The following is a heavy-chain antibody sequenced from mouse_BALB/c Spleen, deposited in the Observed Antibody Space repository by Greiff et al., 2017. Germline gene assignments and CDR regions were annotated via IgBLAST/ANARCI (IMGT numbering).Heavy chain of an antibody. J-gene: IGHJ3*01. D-gene: IGHD1-1*01. CDR2: ISSGGGST. Sequence: EVKLEESGGGLVKPGGSLKLSCAASGFAFSSYDMSWVRQTPEKRLEWVAYISSGGGSTYYPDTVKGRFTISRDNAKNTLYLQMSSLKSEDTAMYYCARNHYGSSPWFADWGQGTLVTVSA. CDR1: GFAFSSYD. V-gene: IGHV5-12-1*01. CDR3: ARNHYGSSPWFAD.